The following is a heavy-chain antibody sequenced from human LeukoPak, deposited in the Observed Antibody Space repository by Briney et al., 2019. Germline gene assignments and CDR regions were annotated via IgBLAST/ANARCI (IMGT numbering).Heavy chain of an antibody. D-gene: IGHD3-22*01. J-gene: IGHJ4*01. CDR1: GLTFSIHW. V-gene: IGHV3-30*02. CDR3: ASWAGIVATYSGPFDF. Sequence: GGSLRLSCAASGLTFSIHWMNWVRQAPGKGLEWVAFIRYDGSNKYYADSVKGRFTISRDDAKNSLYLQMNSLRSEDTAVYYCASWAGIVATYSGPFDFWGHGTLVTVSA. CDR2: IRYDGSNK.